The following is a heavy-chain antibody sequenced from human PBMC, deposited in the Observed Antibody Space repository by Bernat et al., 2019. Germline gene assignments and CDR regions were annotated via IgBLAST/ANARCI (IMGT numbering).Heavy chain of an antibody. CDR2: ISSSSSYT. CDR3: ARDREVGGSVGAFDI. CDR1: GFTFSDYY. J-gene: IGHJ3*02. Sequence: QVQLVESGGGLVKPGGSLRLSCSASGFTFSDYYMSWIRQAPGKGLEWVSYISSSSSYTNYADSVKGRFTISRDNAKNSLYLQRNSLRAEDTAVYYCARDREVGGSVGAFDIWGQGTMVTVSS. V-gene: IGHV3-11*06. D-gene: IGHD1-26*01.